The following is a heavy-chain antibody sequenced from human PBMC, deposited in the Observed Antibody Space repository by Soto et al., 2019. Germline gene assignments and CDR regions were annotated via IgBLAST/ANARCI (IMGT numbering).Heavy chain of an antibody. J-gene: IGHJ1*01. CDR2: LNDSGGT. Sequence: PSETLSLTCAVYGGCFSGYYWSWIRQPPGKGLEWIGELNDSGGTNYNASLKSRVSISVDTSKNQFSLKLSFVTAADTAVYYCARGRGGAQRWVHGTRVIVSA. V-gene: IGHV4-34*01. CDR1: GGCFSGYY. CDR3: ARGRGGAQR. D-gene: IGHD3-10*01.